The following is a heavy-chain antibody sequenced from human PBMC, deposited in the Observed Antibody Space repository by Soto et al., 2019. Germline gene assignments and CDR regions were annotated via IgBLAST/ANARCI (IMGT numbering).Heavy chain of an antibody. Sequence: QMQLVQSGPEVKKPGTSVKVSCKASGFTFTSSAMQWVRQARGQRLEWIGWIVVGSGNTNYAQKFQERVTITRDLSTSTAYMELSSLRSEDTAVYYCAATPLLWSGELEAHYWGQGTLVTVSS. CDR3: AATPLLWSGELEAHY. J-gene: IGHJ4*02. CDR2: IVVGSGNT. V-gene: IGHV1-58*02. D-gene: IGHD3-10*01. CDR1: GFTFTSSA.